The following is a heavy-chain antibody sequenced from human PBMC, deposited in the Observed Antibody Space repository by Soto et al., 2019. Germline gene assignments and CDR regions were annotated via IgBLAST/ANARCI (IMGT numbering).Heavy chain of an antibody. CDR3: ARGEVRVAMPSGY. CDR2: IYYSGST. D-gene: IGHD2-2*01. J-gene: IGHJ4*02. CDR1: GGSISSYY. V-gene: IGHV4-59*01. Sequence: QVQLQESGPGLVKPSETLSLTCTVSGGSISSYYWSWIRQPPGKGLEWIGYIYYSGSTNYNPALKSRGTISVDTAKNLFSLKLSSVTAADTAVYYCARGEVRVAMPSGYWGQGTLVTVSS.